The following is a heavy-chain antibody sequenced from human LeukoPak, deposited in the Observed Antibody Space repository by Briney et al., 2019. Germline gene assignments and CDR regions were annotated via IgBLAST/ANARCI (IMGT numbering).Heavy chain of an antibody. CDR3: ARAVVVAARVAFDI. CDR1: GGSISGYY. J-gene: IGHJ3*02. CDR2: IYTSGST. D-gene: IGHD2-15*01. V-gene: IGHV4-4*07. Sequence: SETLSLTCTVSGGSISGYYWSWIRQPAGKGLEWIGRIYTSGSTNYNPSLKSRVTMSIDTSKNQFSLRLSSVTAADTAVYYCARAVVVAARVAFDIWGQGTMVTVSS.